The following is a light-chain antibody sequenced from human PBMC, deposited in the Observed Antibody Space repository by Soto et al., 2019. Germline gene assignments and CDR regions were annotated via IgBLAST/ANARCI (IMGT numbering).Light chain of an antibody. J-gene: IGLJ2*01. CDR3: SSYTSDTTHVV. CDR2: DVN. CDR1: SSDVGLYNY. Sequence: QSALTQPASVSGSPGQSITISCPGSSSDVGLYNYVSWYQQHPGKAPKLMIYDVNDRPSGVSDRFSGSKSGNTASLTISGLQADDEADYFCSSYTSDTTHVVFGGGTKLTVL. V-gene: IGLV2-14*03.